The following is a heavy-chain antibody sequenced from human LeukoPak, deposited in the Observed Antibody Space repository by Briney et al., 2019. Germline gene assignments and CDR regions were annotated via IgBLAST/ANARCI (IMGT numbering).Heavy chain of an antibody. J-gene: IGHJ4*02. CDR2: IIWNSSRI. Sequence: GRSLRLSCAASGFTFDDYAMHWVRQAPGKGLEWVSGIIWNSSRIGYADSVKGRFTISRDNAKNSLYLQMNSLRPEDTALYYCAKDIRAAAGWEIDYWGQGTLVTVSS. CDR1: GFTFDDYA. D-gene: IGHD6-13*01. CDR3: AKDIRAAAGWEIDY. V-gene: IGHV3-9*01.